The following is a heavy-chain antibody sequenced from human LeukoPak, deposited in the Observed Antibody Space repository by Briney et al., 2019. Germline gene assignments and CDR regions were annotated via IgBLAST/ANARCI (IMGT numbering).Heavy chain of an antibody. D-gene: IGHD3-9*01. CDR3: STDQGGDILTGC. J-gene: IGHJ4*02. CDR2: TKTKSEGGTI. V-gene: IGHV3-15*07. Sequence: GGSLRLSCAAFGFTFTNAWMHWVRQAPGKGLEWVGRTKTKSEGGTIDYAAPVRGRFTISRDDSENTLYLQMNSLKTEDTALYYCSTDQGGDILTGCWGQGTLVTVSS. CDR1: GFTFTNAW.